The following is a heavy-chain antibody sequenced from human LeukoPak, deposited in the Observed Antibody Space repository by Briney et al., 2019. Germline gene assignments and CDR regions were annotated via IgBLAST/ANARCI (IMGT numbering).Heavy chain of an antibody. Sequence: SETLSLTCTVSGGSISSYYWSWIRQPPGKGLEWIGYIYHSGSTYYNPSLKSRVTISVDRSKNQFSLKLSSVTAADTAVYYCARGSYDSRGFDPWGQGTLVTVSS. J-gene: IGHJ5*02. CDR1: GGSISSYY. CDR2: IYHSGST. CDR3: ARGSYDSRGFDP. V-gene: IGHV4-59*12. D-gene: IGHD3-3*01.